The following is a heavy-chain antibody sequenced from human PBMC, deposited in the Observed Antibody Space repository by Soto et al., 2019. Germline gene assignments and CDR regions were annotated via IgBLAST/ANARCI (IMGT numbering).Heavy chain of an antibody. CDR2: IWYDGSNK. CDR3: ARWGCSGSNCNLNQRSFDL. V-gene: IGHV3-33*03. D-gene: IGHD2-15*01. CDR1: GFIFNEYG. J-gene: IGHJ4*02. Sequence: QVQLVESGGGVVRPGRSLRLSCAASGFIFNEYGMHWVRQAPGKGLEWVAVIWYDGSNKYYADSVKGRFTFSRDNSKNTMSLQMNSLRVEDTAVYYCARWGCSGSNCNLNQRSFDLWGQGTLVTVSS.